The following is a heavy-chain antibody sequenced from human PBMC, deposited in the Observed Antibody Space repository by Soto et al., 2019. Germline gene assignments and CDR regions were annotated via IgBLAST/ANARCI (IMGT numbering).Heavy chain of an antibody. D-gene: IGHD7-27*01. CDR3: ARDSVRGDQH. J-gene: IGHJ1*01. V-gene: IGHV3-48*02. CDR1: GFTFSYYS. Sequence: EVLLVESGGGLVQPGGSLRLSCAGSGFTFSYYSMNWVRQAPGKGLEWVSYISSSSSTLHYADSVKGRFTISRDNAKNSLYLQMNGLRDEDTAVYYCARDSVRGDQHWCQGTLVTVSS. CDR2: ISSSSSTL.